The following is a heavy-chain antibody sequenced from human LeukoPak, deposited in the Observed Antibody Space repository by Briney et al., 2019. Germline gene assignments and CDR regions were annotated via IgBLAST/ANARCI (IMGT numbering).Heavy chain of an antibody. CDR2: IYYSGST. D-gene: IGHD1-1*01. CDR1: GGSISSSSYY. J-gene: IGHJ3*02. Sequence: SETLSLTCTVSGGSISSSSYYWGWIRQPPGKGLEWIGSIYYSGSTYYNPSLKSRVTISVDTSKNQFSLKLSSVTAADTAVYYCARNGDALDIWGQGTMVTVSS. CDR3: ARNGDALDI. V-gene: IGHV4-39*01.